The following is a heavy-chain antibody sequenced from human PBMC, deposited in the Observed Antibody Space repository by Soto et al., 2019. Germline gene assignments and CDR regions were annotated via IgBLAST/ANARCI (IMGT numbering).Heavy chain of an antibody. CDR2: ISYDGSNK. V-gene: IGHV3-30-3*01. D-gene: IGHD6-19*01. Sequence: GGSLRLSCAASGFTFSSYAMHWVRQAPGKGLEWVAVISYDGSNKYYADSVKGRFTISRDNSKNTLYLQMNSLRAEDTAVYYCARERIAVADDYYGMDVWGQGTTVTVSS. J-gene: IGHJ6*02. CDR1: GFTFSSYA. CDR3: ARERIAVADDYYGMDV.